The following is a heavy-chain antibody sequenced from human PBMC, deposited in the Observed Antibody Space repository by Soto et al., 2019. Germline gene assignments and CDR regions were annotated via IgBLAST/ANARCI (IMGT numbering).Heavy chain of an antibody. CDR2: ISYDGSNK. D-gene: IGHD2-8*01. CDR3: AIDLGYCTNGVCYTGYYFDY. Sequence: GGSLRLSCAASGFTFSSYAMHWGRQAPGKGLEWVAVISYDGSNKYYADSVKGRFTISRDNSKNTLYLQMNSLRAEDTAVYYCAIDLGYCTNGVCYTGYYFDYWGQGTLVTVSS. V-gene: IGHV3-30-3*01. CDR1: GFTFSSYA. J-gene: IGHJ4*02.